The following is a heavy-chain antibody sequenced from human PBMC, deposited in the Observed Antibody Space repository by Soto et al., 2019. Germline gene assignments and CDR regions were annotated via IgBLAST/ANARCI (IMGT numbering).Heavy chain of an antibody. Sequence: ASVKVSCKASGGTFSSYAISWVRQAPGQGLEWMGWINPNSGGTNYAQKFQGWVTMTRDTSISTAYMELSRLRSDDTAVYYCARDNGDYGVVFDYWGQGTLVTVSS. J-gene: IGHJ4*02. CDR1: GGTFSSYA. D-gene: IGHD4-17*01. V-gene: IGHV1-2*04. CDR2: INPNSGGT. CDR3: ARDNGDYGVVFDY.